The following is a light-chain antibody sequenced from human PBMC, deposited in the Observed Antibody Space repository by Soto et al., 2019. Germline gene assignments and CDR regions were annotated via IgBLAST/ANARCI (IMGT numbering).Light chain of an antibody. CDR2: GAS. J-gene: IGKJ5*01. Sequence: EIVLTHSPGTLSLSPWERATLSCRASQSVSNNYLAWYQQKPGQAPRLLIYGASNRATGIPARFSGSGSGTDFTLTISSLEPEDFAVYYCQQRSNWVTFGQGTRLEIK. CDR3: QQRSNWVT. V-gene: IGKV3-11*01. CDR1: QSVSNNY.